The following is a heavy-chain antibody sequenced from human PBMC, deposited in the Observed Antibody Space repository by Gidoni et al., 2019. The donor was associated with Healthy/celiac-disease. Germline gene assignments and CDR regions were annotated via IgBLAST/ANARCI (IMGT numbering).Heavy chain of an antibody. CDR3: ARAGNVLRFLEWSQDAFDI. CDR1: GGSFSGYY. Sequence: QVQLQQWGAGLLKPSETLSLTCAVYGGSFSGYYWSWIRQPPGKGLEWIGEINHSGSTNYNPSLKSRVTISVDTSKNQFSLKLSSVTAADTAVYYCARAGNVLRFLEWSQDAFDIWGQGTMVTVSS. D-gene: IGHD3-3*01. J-gene: IGHJ3*02. V-gene: IGHV4-34*01. CDR2: INHSGST.